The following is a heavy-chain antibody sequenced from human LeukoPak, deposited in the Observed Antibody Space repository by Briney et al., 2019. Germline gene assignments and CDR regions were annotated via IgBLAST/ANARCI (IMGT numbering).Heavy chain of an antibody. Sequence: SETLSLTCTVSGGSISNYYWSWIRQSPERGLEWIGYIHDSGSTNYNPSLKSRVTISVDTSKNQFSLKLSSVTAAGTAVYYCARLDAAAGRYLQFFYWGQGTLVTVSS. J-gene: IGHJ4*02. CDR2: IHDSGST. CDR3: ARLDAAAGRYLQFFY. D-gene: IGHD5-24*01. CDR1: GGSISNYY. V-gene: IGHV4-59*08.